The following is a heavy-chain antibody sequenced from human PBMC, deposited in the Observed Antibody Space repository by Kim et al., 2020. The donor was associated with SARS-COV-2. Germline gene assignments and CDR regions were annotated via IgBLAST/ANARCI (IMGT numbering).Heavy chain of an antibody. CDR3: ARDDSLGGFDY. Sequence: SETLSLTCTVSGDSITSGGYYWNWIRQQPGKGLEWIGSIYYGGNTHYIPSLKSRLTISVDTSKNHFSLNLNPATAADTAVYYCARDDSLGGFDYWGQGILVTVSA. CDR1: GDSITSGGYY. V-gene: IGHV4-31*03. CDR2: IYYGGNT. D-gene: IGHD7-27*01. J-gene: IGHJ4*02.